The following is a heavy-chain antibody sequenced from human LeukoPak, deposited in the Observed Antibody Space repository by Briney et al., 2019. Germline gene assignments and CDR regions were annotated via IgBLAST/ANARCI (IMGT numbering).Heavy chain of an antibody. Sequence: PGGSLRLSCAASGFTFSSYGMHWVRQAPGKGLEWVAFIRYDGSNKYYADSVKGRFTISRDNSKNTLYLQMNSLRAEDTAVYYCAKGPYSSSHFDYWGQGTLVTVSS. D-gene: IGHD6-6*01. CDR2: IRYDGSNK. CDR1: GFTFSSYG. V-gene: IGHV3-30*02. J-gene: IGHJ4*02. CDR3: AKGPYSSSHFDY.